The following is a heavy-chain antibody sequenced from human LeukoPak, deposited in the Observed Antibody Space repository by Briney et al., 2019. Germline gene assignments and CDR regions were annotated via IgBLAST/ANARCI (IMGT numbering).Heavy chain of an antibody. D-gene: IGHD3-16*02. V-gene: IGHV1-24*01. Sequence: ASVKVSCKVSGYTLTQLSIHWVRQAPGKGLEWMGGEDEGPIYAQKFQGRVTMTEDTSTDTAYMDVSSLRSEDTAVYYCVSIDLDSWGQGTLVTVSS. J-gene: IGHJ4*02. CDR1: GYTLTQLS. CDR2: EDEGP. CDR3: VSIDLDS.